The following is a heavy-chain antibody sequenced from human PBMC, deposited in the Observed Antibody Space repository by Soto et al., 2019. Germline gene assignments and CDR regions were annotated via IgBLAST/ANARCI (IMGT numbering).Heavy chain of an antibody. CDR1: GGTFSRYA. Sequence: SVPVSCKASGGTFSRYALSWVRQAPGQGPEWMGGIVPMFGTANYAQKFQGRVTITADESTSTAYMQLSSLRSEDTAVYYCARGVYYDSRGYYFFFWGQGTLVTVSS. D-gene: IGHD3-22*01. V-gene: IGHV1-69*13. J-gene: IGHJ4*02. CDR2: IVPMFGTA. CDR3: ARGVYYDSRGYYFFF.